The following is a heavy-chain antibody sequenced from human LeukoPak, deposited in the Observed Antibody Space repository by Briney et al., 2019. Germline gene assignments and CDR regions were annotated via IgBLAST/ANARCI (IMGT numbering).Heavy chain of an antibody. Sequence: PGGSLRLSCAASGFTFSSYAMSWVRQAPGKGLEWVSSITDGGYSTYYADSVKGRFTISRDNSGNTLFLHMDSLRAEDTAVYYCAKDASYSGTYIANFDYWGQGTLVTVSS. V-gene: IGHV3-23*01. CDR1: GFTFSSYA. J-gene: IGHJ4*02. D-gene: IGHD1-26*01. CDR3: AKDASYSGTYIANFDY. CDR2: ITDGGYST.